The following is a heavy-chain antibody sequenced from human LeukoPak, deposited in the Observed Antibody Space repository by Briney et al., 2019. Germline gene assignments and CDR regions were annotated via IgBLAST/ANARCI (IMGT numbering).Heavy chain of an antibody. D-gene: IGHD2-15*01. CDR1: GFTFDDYA. CDR3: ARDLSLYCSGGSCYSLNY. CDR2: MNWNGGIT. Sequence: PGGSLRLSCAASGFTFDDYAMHWVRQAPGRGLEWVSGMNWNGGITGYADSVKGRFAISRDNAKNSLYLQMNSLRAEDTAVYYCARDLSLYCSGGSCYSLNYWGQGTLVTVSS. V-gene: IGHV3-20*04. J-gene: IGHJ4*02.